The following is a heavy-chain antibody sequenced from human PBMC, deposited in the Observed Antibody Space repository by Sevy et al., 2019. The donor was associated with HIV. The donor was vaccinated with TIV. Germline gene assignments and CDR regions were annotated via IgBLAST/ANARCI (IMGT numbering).Heavy chain of an antibody. J-gene: IGHJ4*01. CDR1: GGIFRSNA. Sequence: SVKVSCKASGGIFRSNAISWVRQAPGQGLEWMGGIIAVFGTTHYEQKFQGRVTITADESRSTAYMELSSLKSEDTAVYYCARDKSYYVSGSFDYWGQGSQVTVSS. CDR2: IIAVFGTT. V-gene: IGHV1-69*13. CDR3: ARDKSYYVSGSFDY. D-gene: IGHD3-10*01.